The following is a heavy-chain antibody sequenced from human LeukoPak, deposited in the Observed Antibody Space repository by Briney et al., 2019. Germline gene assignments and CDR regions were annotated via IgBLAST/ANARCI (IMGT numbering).Heavy chain of an antibody. CDR1: SDSISRYY. CDR3: ARDRAHHGLGTYGDDFYYMDV. CDR2: FHNSRSS. Sequence: SETLSLTCTVSSDSISRYYWKWIPPPAGKGLEWIRRFHNSRSSDYNPSIKSRLTMSIETSKNQFSLKLTSVTAADTAVYYCARDRAHHGLGTYGDDFYYMDVWGKGATVTVSS. D-gene: IGHD3-10*01. V-gene: IGHV4-4*07. J-gene: IGHJ6*03.